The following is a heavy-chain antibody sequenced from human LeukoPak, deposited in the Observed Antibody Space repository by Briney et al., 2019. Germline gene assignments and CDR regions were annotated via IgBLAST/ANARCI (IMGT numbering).Heavy chain of an antibody. J-gene: IGHJ6*02. CDR3: AKDGMDV. V-gene: IGHV3-30*18. CDR2: ISYDGSNK. CDR1: GFTFSSYG. Sequence: GRSLRLSCAASGFTFSSYGMHWVRQAPGKGLEWVAVISYDGSNKYYADSVKGRFTISRDNSKNTPYLQMNSLRAEDTAVYYCAKDGMDVWGQGTTVTVSS.